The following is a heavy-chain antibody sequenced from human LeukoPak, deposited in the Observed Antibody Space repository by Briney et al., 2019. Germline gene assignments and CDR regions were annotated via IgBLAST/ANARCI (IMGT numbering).Heavy chain of an antibody. CDR3: ARSPRGYCSSTSCYRRDWFDP. D-gene: IGHD2-2*02. V-gene: IGHV1-69*13. J-gene: IGHJ5*02. CDR1: GGTFSSYA. CDR2: IIPIFGTA. Sequence: ASVKVSCKASGGTFSSYAISWVRQAPGQGLEWMGGIIPIFGTANYAQKSQGRVTITADESTSTAYMELSSLRSEDTAVYYCARSPRGYCSSTSCYRRDWFDPWGQGTLVTVSS.